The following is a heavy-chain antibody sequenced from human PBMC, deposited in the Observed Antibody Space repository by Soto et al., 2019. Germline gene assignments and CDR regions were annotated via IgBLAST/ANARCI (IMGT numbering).Heavy chain of an antibody. Sequence: PSQTLSLTCAISWDSVSSNTAGWNWIRQSPSRGLEWLGRTYYRSKWYNDYAVSVKSRITINPDTSKNQFSLQLNSLTPEDTAVYYCAREALPYYDFWSGYLRFDRWGQGTLVSGS. D-gene: IGHD3-3*01. CDR3: AREALPYYDFWSGYLRFDR. J-gene: IGHJ4*02. CDR2: TYYRSKWYN. CDR1: WDSVSSNTAG. V-gene: IGHV6-1*01.